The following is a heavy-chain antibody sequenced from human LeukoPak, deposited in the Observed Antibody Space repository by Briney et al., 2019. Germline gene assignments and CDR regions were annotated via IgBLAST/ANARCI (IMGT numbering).Heavy chain of an antibody. V-gene: IGHV3-21*01. CDR1: GFTLSSYA. J-gene: IGHJ3*02. Sequence: GGSLRLSCAASGFTLSSYAMSWVRQAPGKGLEWVSSISSSSSYIYYADSVKGRFTISRDTARTTLYLHMDSLRAEDTAVYYCARAREYTRNAFDIWGQGTMVAVSS. D-gene: IGHD2-2*01. CDR3: ARAREYTRNAFDI. CDR2: ISSSSSYI.